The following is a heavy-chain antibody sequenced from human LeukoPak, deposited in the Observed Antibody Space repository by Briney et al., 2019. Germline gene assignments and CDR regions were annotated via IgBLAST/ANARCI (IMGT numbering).Heavy chain of an antibody. D-gene: IGHD3-10*01. CDR3: TKAHGSGSSYYYYYGMDV. Sequence: GGSLRLSCAASGFTFSTYAMSWVRQAPGKGLEWVSAISGSGGSTYYADSVKGRFTISRDNSKNTLYLQMNSLRGDDTAVYYCTKAHGSGSSYYYYYGMDVWGQGTTVTVSS. V-gene: IGHV3-23*01. J-gene: IGHJ6*02. CDR2: ISGSGGST. CDR1: GFTFSTYA.